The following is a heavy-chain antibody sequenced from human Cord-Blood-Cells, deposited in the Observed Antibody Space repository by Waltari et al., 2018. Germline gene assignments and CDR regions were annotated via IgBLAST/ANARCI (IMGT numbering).Heavy chain of an antibody. CDR3: AKDRSGYDDAFDI. CDR1: GFTFSSYA. D-gene: IGHD5-12*01. J-gene: IGHJ3*02. Sequence: EVQLLESGGGLVQPGGSLRLSCAASGFTFSSYAMSWVRQAPGKGLEWVSAISGSGGSTYYADSMKGRFTISRDNSKNTLYLQMNSLRAEDTAVYYCAKDRSGYDDAFDIWGQGTMVTVSS. V-gene: IGHV3-23*01. CDR2: ISGSGGST.